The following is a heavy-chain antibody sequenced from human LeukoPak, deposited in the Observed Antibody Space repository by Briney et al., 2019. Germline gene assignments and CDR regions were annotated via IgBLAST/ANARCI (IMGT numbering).Heavy chain of an antibody. CDR1: GYTFTGYY. J-gene: IGHJ6*03. CDR3: ARNPREPNDFWSGDYYYYYMDV. V-gene: IGHV1-2*02. CDR2: IDPNSGGT. Sequence: ASVKVSCKASGYTFTGYYMHWVRQAPGQGLEWMGWIDPNSGGTNYVQKFQGRVTMTRDTSISTAYMELSRLRSDDTAVYHCARNPREPNDFWSGDYYYYYMDVWGKGTTVTVSS. D-gene: IGHD3-3*01.